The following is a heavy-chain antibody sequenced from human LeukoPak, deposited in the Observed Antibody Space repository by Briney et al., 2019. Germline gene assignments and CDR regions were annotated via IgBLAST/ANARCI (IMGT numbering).Heavy chain of an antibody. CDR2: INPNSGGT. J-gene: IGHJ4*02. V-gene: IGHV1-2*06. CDR1: GYTFTGYY. D-gene: IGHD1-26*01. Sequence: ASVKVSCKASGYTFTGYYMHWVRQAPGQGLEWMGRINPNSGGTNYAQKFQGRVTMTGDTSISTAYMELSRLRSDDTAVYYCARVIIVGASKEFDYWGQGTLVTVSS. CDR3: ARVIIVGASKEFDY.